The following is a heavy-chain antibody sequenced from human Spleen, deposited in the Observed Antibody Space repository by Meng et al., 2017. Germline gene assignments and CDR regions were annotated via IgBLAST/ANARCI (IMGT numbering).Heavy chain of an antibody. J-gene: IGHJ4*02. Sequence: QGQVQQWGAGLLKPSETLSLTCAVYGGSFSGYYWSWIRQPPGKGLEWIGEIHLGGRPNYSPSLKSRVTISVDKSNNELSLKLTSVTAADTAVYFCVRIFDSRAQGTLVTVSS. CDR1: GGSFSGYY. CDR3: VRIFDS. CDR2: IHLGGRP. V-gene: IGHV4-34*01.